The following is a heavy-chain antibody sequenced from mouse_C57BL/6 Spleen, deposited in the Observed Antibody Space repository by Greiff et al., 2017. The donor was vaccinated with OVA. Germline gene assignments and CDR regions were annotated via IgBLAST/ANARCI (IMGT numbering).Heavy chain of an antibody. CDR3: ARHEGFAY. V-gene: IGHV5-9*01. CDR1: GFTFSSYT. Sequence: EVHLVESGGGLVKPGGSLKLSCAASGFTFSSYTMSWVRQTPEKRLEWVATISGGGGNTYYPDSVKGRFTISRDNAKNTLYLQMSSLRSEDTALYYCARHEGFAYWGQGTLVTVSA. CDR2: ISGGGGNT. J-gene: IGHJ3*01.